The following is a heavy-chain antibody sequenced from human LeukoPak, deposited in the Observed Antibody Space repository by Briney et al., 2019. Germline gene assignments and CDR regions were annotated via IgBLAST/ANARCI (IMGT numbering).Heavy chain of an antibody. V-gene: IGHV4-59*08. CDR2: IYYSGST. J-gene: IGHJ4*02. Sequence: SETLSLTCTVSGGSISSYYWSWIRQPPRKGLEWMGNIYYSGSTNYNSSLKGRVTISVDTSKNQISLKLRSVTAADTAVYYCARKGVSDLYYFDSWGQGTLVTVSS. D-gene: IGHD3-16*01. CDR3: ARKGVSDLYYFDS. CDR1: GGSISSYY.